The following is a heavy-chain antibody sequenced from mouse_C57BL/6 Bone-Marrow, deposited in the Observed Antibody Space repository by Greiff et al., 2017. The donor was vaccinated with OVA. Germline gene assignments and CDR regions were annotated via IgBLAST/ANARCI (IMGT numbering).Heavy chain of an antibody. D-gene: IGHD1-1*01. J-gene: IGHJ1*03. Sequence: VKLMESGGGLVQPGGSLKLSRAASGFTFSDYYMYWVRQTSEKRLELVAYISNGGGSTYYPDIVKGRFPLSRDNAKNTLYLQMSRRKSEDTAMYYCAGHPYYGSSHWYFDVWGTGTTVTVSS. CDR1: GFTFSDYY. CDR3: AGHPYYGSSHWYFDV. V-gene: IGHV5-12*01. CDR2: ISNGGGST.